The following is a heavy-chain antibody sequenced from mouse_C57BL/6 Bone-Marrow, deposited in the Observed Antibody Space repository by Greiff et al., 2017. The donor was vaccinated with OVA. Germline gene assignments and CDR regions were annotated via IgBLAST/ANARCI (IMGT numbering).Heavy chain of an antibody. J-gene: IGHJ4*01. Sequence: VQLKQSGPELVKPGASVKIPCKASGYTFTDYNMDWVKQSHGKSLEWIGDINPNNGGTIYNQKFKGKATLTVDKSSSTAYMELRSLTSEDTAVYYCERIYYSNYGAMDYWGQGTSVTVSS. V-gene: IGHV1-18*01. CDR1: GYTFTDYN. CDR3: ERIYYSNYGAMDY. CDR2: INPNNGGT. D-gene: IGHD2-5*01.